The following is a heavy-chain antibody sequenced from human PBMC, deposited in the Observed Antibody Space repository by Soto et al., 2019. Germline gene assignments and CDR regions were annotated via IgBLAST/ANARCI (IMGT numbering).Heavy chain of an antibody. J-gene: IGHJ2*01. CDR2: RHISAGS. Sequence: QIELQEKGPGLIKPSQTLSLTCNVPNLALQTAQFFWSWILRPPGKVIEWLGDRHISAGSLYNPPVAASVCISVVMSRRHVFLTLFSVSAAYSDVYFFARGRVAPRAQGRWYFVLWGHGTFVSVSS. D-gene: IGHD3-10*01. CDR1: NLALQTAQFF. CDR3: ARGRVAPRAQGRWYFVL. V-gene: IGHV4-30-4*01.